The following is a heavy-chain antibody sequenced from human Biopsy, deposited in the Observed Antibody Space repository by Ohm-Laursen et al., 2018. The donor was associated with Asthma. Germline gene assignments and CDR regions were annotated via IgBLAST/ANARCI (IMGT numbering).Heavy chain of an antibody. V-gene: IGHV4-59*07. J-gene: IGHJ5*02. CDR2: IHNSGNT. D-gene: IGHD5-18*01. Sequence: SDTLSLTWTVSGGSISSDYWSWLRQSPGKGLEWIGYIHNSGNTNYNPSLKSRVTISLDTSKNRFSLRLSFVTAADTAVYFCARGQGRGIQLWSLDPWGQGILVTVSS. CDR1: GGSISSDY. CDR3: ARGQGRGIQLWSLDP.